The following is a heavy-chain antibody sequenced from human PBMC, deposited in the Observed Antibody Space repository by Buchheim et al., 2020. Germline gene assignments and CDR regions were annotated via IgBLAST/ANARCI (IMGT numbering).Heavy chain of an antibody. CDR3: ARDSLSFGATPDY. CDR2: INSDGSSP. CDR1: GFTFNTHW. D-gene: IGHD3-16*01. V-gene: IGHV3-74*01. Sequence: EVQLVESGGGLVQPGGSLRLSCAASGFTFNTHWMHWVRQPPGKGLVWVSRINSDGSSPIYADSVKGRFTISRDNAKNTLYLQMNSLRAEDTAVCFCARDSLSFGATPDYWGQGTL. J-gene: IGHJ4*02.